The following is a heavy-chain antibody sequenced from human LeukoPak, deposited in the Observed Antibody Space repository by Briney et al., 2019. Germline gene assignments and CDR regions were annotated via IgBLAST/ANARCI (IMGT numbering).Heavy chain of an antibody. J-gene: IGHJ4*02. D-gene: IGHD2-2*01. CDR2: ISGSGDNI. V-gene: IGHV3-23*01. Sequence: GGSLRLSCAASGFTFSSYAMSWVRQAPGKGLEWVSAISGSGDNIYYADSVKGRFTISRDSSKRTLYLQMNILRAEDTAVYYCAKSDCSYISCYVLDYWGQGTQVTVSS. CDR3: AKSDCSYISCYVLDY. CDR1: GFTFSSYA.